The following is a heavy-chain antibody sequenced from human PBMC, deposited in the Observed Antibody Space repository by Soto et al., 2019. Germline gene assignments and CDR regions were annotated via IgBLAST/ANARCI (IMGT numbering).Heavy chain of an antibody. Sequence: ASVKVSCKASGYTFTSYSMHWVRHAPGQRLEWMGWINAGNGNTKYSQKFQGRVTITRDTSSSTAYMELSSLRSEDTAVYYCARDGYDSSGYYTPGYNWFDPWGQGTLVTVSS. J-gene: IGHJ5*02. CDR3: ARDGYDSSGYYTPGYNWFDP. CDR1: GYTFTSYS. CDR2: INAGNGNT. V-gene: IGHV1-3*01. D-gene: IGHD3-22*01.